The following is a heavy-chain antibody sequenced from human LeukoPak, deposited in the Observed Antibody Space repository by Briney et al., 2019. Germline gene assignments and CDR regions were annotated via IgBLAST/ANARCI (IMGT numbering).Heavy chain of an antibody. J-gene: IGHJ3*02. Sequence: ASVKVSCKASGYTFTGYYMHWVRQAPGQGLEWMGWINPNSGGTNYAQKFQGWVTMTRDTSISTAYMELSSLRSEDTAVYYCAADLVGYCSGGSCGAFDIWGQGTMVTVSS. V-gene: IGHV1-2*04. CDR2: INPNSGGT. CDR3: AADLVGYCSGGSCGAFDI. D-gene: IGHD2-15*01. CDR1: GYTFTGYY.